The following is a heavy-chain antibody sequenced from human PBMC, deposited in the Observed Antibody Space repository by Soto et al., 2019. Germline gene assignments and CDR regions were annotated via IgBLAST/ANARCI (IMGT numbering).Heavy chain of an antibody. J-gene: IGHJ5*02. Sequence: QVQLVESGGGVVQPGRSLRLSCAASGFTFSSYGMHWVRQAPGKGLEWVAVISYHGNDKYYADSVKGRFTISRDNFKSTLYLQMSSLRAEATAISFCAKDLLHNTVTTCGSWGQGTLVTVSS. CDR1: GFTFSSYG. CDR3: AKDLLHNTVTTCGS. D-gene: IGHD4-17*01. V-gene: IGHV3-30*18. CDR2: ISYHGNDK.